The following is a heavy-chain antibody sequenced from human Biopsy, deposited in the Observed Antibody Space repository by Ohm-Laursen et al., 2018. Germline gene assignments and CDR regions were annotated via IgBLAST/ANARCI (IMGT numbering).Heavy chain of an antibody. CDR3: AKTRGEARAAANF. Sequence: GSLRLSCSAFGFTFSNYAMTWVRQAPGKGLDWVSGVGGSGDSTYYADSVKGRFSISRDNSNNTLYLQMNSLRVDDTAVYYCAKTRGEARAAANFWGQETLVTVSS. CDR2: VGGSGDST. D-gene: IGHD6-13*01. J-gene: IGHJ4*02. CDR1: GFTFSNYA. V-gene: IGHV3-23*01.